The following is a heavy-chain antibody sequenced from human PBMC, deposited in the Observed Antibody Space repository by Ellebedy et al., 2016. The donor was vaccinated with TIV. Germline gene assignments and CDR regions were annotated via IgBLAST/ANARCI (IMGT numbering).Heavy chain of an antibody. D-gene: IGHD2-2*01. CDR1: GGSISNYY. CDR2: IYYSGST. V-gene: IGHV4-59*12. Sequence: MPSETLSLTCTVSGGSISNYYWSWIRQPPGKGLEWIGYIYYSGSTNYNPSLKSRVTISVDTSKNQFSLKLSSVTAADTAVYYCASSAMEANFYYGMDVWGQGTTVTVSS. J-gene: IGHJ6*02. CDR3: ASSAMEANFYYGMDV.